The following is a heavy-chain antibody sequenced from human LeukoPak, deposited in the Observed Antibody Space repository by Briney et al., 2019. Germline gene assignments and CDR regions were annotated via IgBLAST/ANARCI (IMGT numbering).Heavy chain of an antibody. V-gene: IGHV1-2*02. CDR2: INPNSGGT. CDR1: GYTFTGYY. CDR3: AREVVAAVYDAFDI. Sequence: GASVKVSCKASGYTFTGYYMHWVRQAPGPGLEWMGWINPNSGGTNYAQKFQGRVTMTRDTSISTAYMELSRLRSDDTAVYYCAREVVAAVYDAFDIWGQGTMVTVSS. D-gene: IGHD2-15*01. J-gene: IGHJ3*02.